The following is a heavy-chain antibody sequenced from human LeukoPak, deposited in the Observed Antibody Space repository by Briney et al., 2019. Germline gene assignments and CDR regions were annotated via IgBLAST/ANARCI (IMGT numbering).Heavy chain of an antibody. V-gene: IGHV4-34*01. CDR3: ARGRLAHFFDF. CDR2: TYHSGST. D-gene: IGHD3-3*02. CDR1: VGSFSGYY. Sequence: SETLSLTCAVYVGSFSGYYWSWIRRSPGKGLEGIGETYHSGSTNHNSSLKSRVTISLDTSKTQFSLNLTPVTAADTAVYYCARGRLAHFFDFWGQGTLVTVSS. J-gene: IGHJ4*02.